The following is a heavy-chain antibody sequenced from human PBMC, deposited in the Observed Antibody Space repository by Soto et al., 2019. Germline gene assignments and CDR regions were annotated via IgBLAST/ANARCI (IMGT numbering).Heavy chain of an antibody. V-gene: IGHV3-73*01. J-gene: IGHJ4*02. Sequence: GGSLRLSCAASGFTFSGSNIHWVRQASGKGLEWVGRIRDKANNYATTYSAPVSGRFTISRDDSKKTAYLQMDGLKTEDTAVYYCAASGWPLYFDYWGQGILVTVSS. CDR3: AASGWPLYFDY. CDR1: GFTFSGSN. CDR2: IRDKANNYAT. D-gene: IGHD6-19*01.